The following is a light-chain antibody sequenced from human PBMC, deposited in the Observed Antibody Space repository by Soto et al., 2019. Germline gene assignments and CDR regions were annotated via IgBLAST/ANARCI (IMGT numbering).Light chain of an antibody. CDR3: QYDNTYCWT. J-gene: IGKJ1*01. V-gene: IGKV1-5*03. CDR1: QSISSW. Sequence: DIQLTQSPSTLSASVGDRVTITCRASQSISSWLAWYQQKPGKAPKSLIYKTSNLESGVPSRFSGSGSGTEFTLTISILQPDYFANYYCQYDNTYCWTFGQGTKVEIK. CDR2: KTS.